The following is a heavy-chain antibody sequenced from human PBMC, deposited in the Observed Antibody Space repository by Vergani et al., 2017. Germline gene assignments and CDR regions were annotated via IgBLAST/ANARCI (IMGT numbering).Heavy chain of an antibody. CDR1: GFTFDDYT. CDR3: AKDVGYYGSGGDGMDV. V-gene: IGHV3-43*01. D-gene: IGHD3-10*01. CDR2: ISWDGGST. J-gene: IGHJ6*02. Sequence: EVQLVESGGVVVQPGGSLRLSCAASGFTFDDYTMHWVRQAPGKGLEWVSLISWDGGSTYYADSVKGRFTISRDNSKNSLYLQMNSLRTEDTALDYCAKDVGYYGSGGDGMDVWGQGTTVTVSS.